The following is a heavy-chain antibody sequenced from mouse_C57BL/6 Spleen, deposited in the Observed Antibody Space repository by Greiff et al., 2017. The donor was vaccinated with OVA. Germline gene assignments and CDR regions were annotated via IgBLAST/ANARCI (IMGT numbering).Heavy chain of an antibody. V-gene: IGHV1-61*01. CDR2: IYPSDSET. Sequence: VQLQQPGAELVRPGSSVKLSCKASGYTFTSYWMDWVKQRPGQGLEWIGNIYPSDSETHYNQKFKDKATLTVDKSSSTAYMQLSSLTSEDSAVYYCAIYYGNYVDYWGQGTTLTVSS. J-gene: IGHJ2*01. CDR1: GYTFTSYW. D-gene: IGHD2-1*01. CDR3: AIYYGNYVDY.